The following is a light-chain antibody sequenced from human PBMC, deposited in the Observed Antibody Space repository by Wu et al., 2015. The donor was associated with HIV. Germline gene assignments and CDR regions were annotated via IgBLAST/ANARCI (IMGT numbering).Light chain of an antibody. Sequence: EIVLAQSPGIVSLSPGDRATLSCRASQSIASSSLAWYQQKPGQAPRLLIYDASSRAPGIPDRFSGSGSGTDFTLSISKLEPEDFAVYSCQQYGNSPPTFGQGTKV. J-gene: IGKJ1*01. V-gene: IGKV3-20*01. CDR1: QSIASSS. CDR3: QQYGNSPPT. CDR2: DAS.